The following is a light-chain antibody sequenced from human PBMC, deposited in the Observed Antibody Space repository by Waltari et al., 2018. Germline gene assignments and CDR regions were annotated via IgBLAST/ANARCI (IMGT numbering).Light chain of an antibody. CDR1: QSVSRT. J-gene: IGKJ1*01. Sequence: EVVLTQSPGTLSLSPGDRATLSCRARQSVSRTLAWYQQKPGQAPRLLIYDASSRATGIPDRFSGSGSGTDFSLTISRLEPEDFAVYYCQKYGSLPATFGQGTKVEIK. CDR2: DAS. V-gene: IGKV3-20*01. CDR3: QKYGSLPAT.